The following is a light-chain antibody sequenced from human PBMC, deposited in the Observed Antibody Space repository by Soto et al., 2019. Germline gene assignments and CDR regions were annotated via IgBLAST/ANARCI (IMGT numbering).Light chain of an antibody. Sequence: EIVLTQFPATLSLSPGERATLSCRASQSVGSYLAWYQQKPGQAPRLLIYDASNRATGIPARFSGGGSGTDFTLSISSLEPEDFAVYYCQQRSNWPPVTFGPGTKVDIK. CDR3: QQRSNWPPVT. J-gene: IGKJ3*01. CDR2: DAS. V-gene: IGKV3-11*01. CDR1: QSVGSY.